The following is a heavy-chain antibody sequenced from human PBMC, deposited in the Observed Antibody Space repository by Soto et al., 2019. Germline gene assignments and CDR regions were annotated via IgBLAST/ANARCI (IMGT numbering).Heavy chain of an antibody. CDR2: ISYDGSNK. Sequence: GGSLRLSCAASGFTFISYAMHWVLQAPGKGLEWVAVISYDGSNKYYADSVKGRFTISRDNSKNTLYLQMNSLRAEDTAVYYCARKCSSTSCYGSGYWGQGTLVTVSS. CDR1: GFTFISYA. J-gene: IGHJ4*02. D-gene: IGHD2-2*01. V-gene: IGHV3-30-3*01. CDR3: ARKCSSTSCYGSGY.